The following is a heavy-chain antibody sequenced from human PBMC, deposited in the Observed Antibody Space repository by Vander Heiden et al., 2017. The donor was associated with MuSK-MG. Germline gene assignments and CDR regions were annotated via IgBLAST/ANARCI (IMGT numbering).Heavy chain of an antibody. CDR3: ARSAYQNWNDVGEDAFDS. J-gene: IGHJ3*02. CDR2: IIPIYGTA. D-gene: IGHD1-1*01. Sequence: QVQLVQSGAEVKKPGSSVKVSCKASGGTFSSYAISWVRQAPGQGLEWMGGIIPIYGTANDAQKFQGRVTSTADEATSTAYMGLSSLRSEDTAVYYCARSAYQNWNDVGEDAFDSWGQGTRGTVSA. V-gene: IGHV1-69*01. CDR1: GGTFSSYA.